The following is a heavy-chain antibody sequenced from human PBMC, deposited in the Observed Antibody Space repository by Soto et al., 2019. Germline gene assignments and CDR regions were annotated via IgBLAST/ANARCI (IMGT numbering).Heavy chain of an antibody. J-gene: IGHJ5*02. V-gene: IGHV3-53*02. CDR3: ARERRGIAAALGWFDP. D-gene: IGHD6-13*01. Sequence: EVQLVETGGGLIQPGGSLRLSCAASGFTVSSNYMSWVRQAPGKGLEWVSVIYSGGSTYYADSVKGRFTISRDNSKNTLYLQMNSLRDEDTAVYYCARERRGIAAALGWFDPWGQGTLVTVSS. CDR2: IYSGGST. CDR1: GFTVSSNY.